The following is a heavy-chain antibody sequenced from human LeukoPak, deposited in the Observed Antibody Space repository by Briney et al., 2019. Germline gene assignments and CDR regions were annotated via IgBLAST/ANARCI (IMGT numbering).Heavy chain of an antibody. V-gene: IGHV3-23*01. D-gene: IGHD3-22*01. CDR1: GFTFSNYA. CDR2: ISVSGGSI. Sequence: GGSLRLSCAASGFTFSNYALHWVRQAPGKGLEWVSGISVSGGSIYYADSVTGRFTISRDNSKDTLYLQMNSLRVEDTALYYCPKEHSVLTMMRGLDSWGQGTLVTVSS. J-gene: IGHJ4*02. CDR3: PKEHSVLTMMRGLDS.